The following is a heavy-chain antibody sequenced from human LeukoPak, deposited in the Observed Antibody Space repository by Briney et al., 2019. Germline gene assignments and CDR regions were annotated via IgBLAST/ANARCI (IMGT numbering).Heavy chain of an antibody. J-gene: IGHJ4*02. CDR3: ARDSHKYSSSFDY. Sequence: SVKVSRKASGGTFSSYAISWVRQAPGQGLEWMGGIIPIFGTANYAQKFQGRVTITADESTSTAYMELSSLRSEDTAVYYCARDSHKYSSSFDYWGQGTLVTVSS. V-gene: IGHV1-69*13. CDR2: IIPIFGTA. CDR1: GGTFSSYA. D-gene: IGHD6-6*01.